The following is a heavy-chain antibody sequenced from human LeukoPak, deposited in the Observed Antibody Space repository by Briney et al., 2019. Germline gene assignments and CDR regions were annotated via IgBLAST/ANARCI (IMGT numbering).Heavy chain of an antibody. Sequence: GGSLRLSCAASGFTFSSYDMTWVRQAPGKGLEWVSAISGSGGSTYYADSVKGRFTISRDNSKNTLYLQMNSLRAEDTAVYYCAKIPRSDIVVVVAATGYYFDYWGQGTLVTVSS. CDR3: AKIPRSDIVVVVAATGYYFDY. CDR2: ISGSGGST. CDR1: GFTFSSYD. J-gene: IGHJ4*02. V-gene: IGHV3-23*01. D-gene: IGHD2-15*01.